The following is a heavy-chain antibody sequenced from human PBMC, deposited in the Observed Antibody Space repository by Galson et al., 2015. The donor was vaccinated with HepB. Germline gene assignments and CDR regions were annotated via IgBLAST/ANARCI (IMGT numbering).Heavy chain of an antibody. CDR1: GGSISSYY. D-gene: IGHD3-22*01. CDR3: ARDRLDQNYDSSGYGAWLDYYYGMDV. V-gene: IGHV4-59*01. J-gene: IGHJ6*02. CDR2: IYYSGST. Sequence: ETLSLTCTVSGGSISSYYWSWIRQPPGKGLEWIGYIYYSGSTNYNPSLKSRVTISVDTSKNQFSLKLSSVTAADTAVYYCARDRLDQNYDSSGYGAWLDYYYGMDVWGQGTTVTVSS.